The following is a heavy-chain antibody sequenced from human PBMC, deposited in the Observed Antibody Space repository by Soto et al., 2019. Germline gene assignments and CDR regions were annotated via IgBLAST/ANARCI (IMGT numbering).Heavy chain of an antibody. Sequence: ASVKVSCKASGYTFISYGISWVRQAPGQGLEWMGWISAYNDYTNYAQKLQGRVTMTTDTSSSTVYMELNSLKSEDTAVYYCARDGLLWFGELIGHYGMDVWGQGTTVTVSS. V-gene: IGHV1-18*01. CDR2: ISAYNDYT. CDR1: GYTFISYG. D-gene: IGHD3-10*01. CDR3: ARDGLLWFGELIGHYGMDV. J-gene: IGHJ6*02.